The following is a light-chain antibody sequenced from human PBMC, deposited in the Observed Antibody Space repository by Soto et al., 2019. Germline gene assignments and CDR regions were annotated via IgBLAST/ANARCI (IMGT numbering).Light chain of an antibody. J-gene: IGKJ4*01. V-gene: IGKV3-11*01. CDR2: DAS. Sequence: LLTQSPATLSLATGGIATRSGRATQSVSSYLAWYQQKPGQAPRLLIYDASNRATGIPARFSGSGSGTDFTLTISSLEPEDFATYYCQQYDSYSLTFGGGTKV. CDR1: QSVSSY. CDR3: QQYDSYSLT.